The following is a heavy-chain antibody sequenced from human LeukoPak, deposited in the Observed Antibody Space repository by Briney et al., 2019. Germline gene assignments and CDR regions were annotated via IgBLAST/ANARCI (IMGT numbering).Heavy chain of an antibody. V-gene: IGHV3-30*18. CDR2: ISYDGSNK. J-gene: IGHJ1*01. CDR3: AKGPSEYFQH. CDR1: GFTFSSYG. Sequence: GGSLGLSCAASGFTFSSYGMHWVRQAPGKGLEWVAVISYDGSNKYYADSVKGRFTISRDNSKNTLYLQMNSLRAEDTAVYYCAKGPSEYFQHWGQGTLVTVSS.